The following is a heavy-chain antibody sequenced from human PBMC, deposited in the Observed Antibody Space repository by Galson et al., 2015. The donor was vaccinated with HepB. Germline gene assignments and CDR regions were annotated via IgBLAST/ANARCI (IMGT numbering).Heavy chain of an antibody. D-gene: IGHD6-13*01. J-gene: IGHJ4*02. Sequence: SLRLSCAASGFTFSDYYMSWLRQVPGKGLEWVSYIDSRNEDTNYADSAKGRFTISRDNAKNSLYLQMNSLRAEDTAMYYCARSKPTSAVAGEDFDYWGQGTLVTVSS. CDR3: ARSKPTSAVAGEDFDY. CDR1: GFTFSDYY. V-gene: IGHV3-11*03. CDR2: IDSRNEDT.